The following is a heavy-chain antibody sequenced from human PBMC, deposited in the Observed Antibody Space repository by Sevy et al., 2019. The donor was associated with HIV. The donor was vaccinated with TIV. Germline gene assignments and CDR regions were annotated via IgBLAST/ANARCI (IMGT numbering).Heavy chain of an antibody. J-gene: IGHJ4*02. V-gene: IGHV3-7*01. Sequence: GGSLRLSCAVSGFTFSNHWMTWVRQAPGKGLEWVANIKNDGTDKFYVDSVMGRFSSSRDNAKDLLYLQMNSLRVEDTAVYYCVRDLRVEYGGMDYGRQGTLVPVSS. CDR1: GFTFSNHW. CDR2: IKNDGTDK. CDR3: VRDLRVEYGGMDY. D-gene: IGHD4-17*01.